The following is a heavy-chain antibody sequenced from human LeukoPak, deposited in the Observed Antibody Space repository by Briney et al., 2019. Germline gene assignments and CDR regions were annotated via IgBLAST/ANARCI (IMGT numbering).Heavy chain of an antibody. V-gene: IGHV4-39*01. CDR2: IYYSGST. Sequence: PSETLSLTCTVSGGSISSSCYYWGWIRQPPGKGLEWIGSIYYSGSTYYNPSLKSRVTISVDTSKNQFSLKLSSVTAADTAVYYCARGRYNWNYWGQGTLVTVSS. CDR1: GGSISSSCYY. D-gene: IGHD1-20*01. CDR3: ARGRYNWNY. J-gene: IGHJ4*02.